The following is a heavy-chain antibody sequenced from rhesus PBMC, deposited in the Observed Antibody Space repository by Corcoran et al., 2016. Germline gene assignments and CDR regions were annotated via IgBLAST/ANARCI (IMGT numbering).Heavy chain of an antibody. D-gene: IGHD6-37*01. CDR1: GYSCTSSW. CDR3: AKKGGLYYFDY. V-gene: IGHV5-43*02. CDR2: IYPGDSDT. Sequence: EVQLVQSGAEVKRPGESLRIFWKTSGYSCTSSWSSRVRQMPGKGLEGMGSIYPGDSDTKYNPSFQGHVTISADKSISTTYLQWSSLKASDTATYYCAKKGGLYYFDYWGQGVLVTVSS. J-gene: IGHJ4*01.